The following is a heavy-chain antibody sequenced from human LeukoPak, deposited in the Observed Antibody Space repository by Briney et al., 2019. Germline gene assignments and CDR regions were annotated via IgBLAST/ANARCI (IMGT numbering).Heavy chain of an antibody. V-gene: IGHV3-30*18. CDR2: ISYDGSNK. J-gene: IGHJ4*02. Sequence: PGGSLRLSCAASGFTFSSYGMHWVRQAPGKGLEWVAVISYDGSNKYYADSVKGRFTISRDNSKNTLYLQMNSLRAEDTAVYYCAKEGHPIQIGDAFTDYWGQGTLVTVSS. CDR3: AKEGHPIQIGDAFTDY. D-gene: IGHD2-21*01. CDR1: GFTFSSYG.